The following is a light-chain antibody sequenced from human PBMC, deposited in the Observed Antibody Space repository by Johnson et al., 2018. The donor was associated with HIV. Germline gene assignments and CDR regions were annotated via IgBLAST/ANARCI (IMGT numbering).Light chain of an antibody. CDR3: GTWDSSLSSYV. J-gene: IGLJ1*01. CDR2: DNN. CDR1: SSNIGRNY. Sequence: SVLTQPPSVSAAPGQKVTISCSGSSSNIGRNYVSWYQQLPGTAPKLLIFDNNKRPSGIPDRFSASKSGTSATLGITGLQTGDEADYYCGTWDSSLSSYVFGTGTQVTVL. V-gene: IGLV1-51*01.